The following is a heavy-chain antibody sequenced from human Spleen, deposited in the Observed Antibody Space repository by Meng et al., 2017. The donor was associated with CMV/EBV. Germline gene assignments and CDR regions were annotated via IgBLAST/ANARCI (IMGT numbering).Heavy chain of an antibody. Sequence: KVSCKASGYTFTSYWIAWVRQMPGKGLEWMGIIYPGDSDTRYSPSFQGQVTISADKSISTAYLQWSSLKASDTAMYYCARLARGGYSYGEYWGQGTLVTVSS. CDR3: ARLARGGYSYGEY. V-gene: IGHV5-51*01. CDR1: GYTFTSYW. CDR2: IYPGDSDT. D-gene: IGHD5-18*01. J-gene: IGHJ4*02.